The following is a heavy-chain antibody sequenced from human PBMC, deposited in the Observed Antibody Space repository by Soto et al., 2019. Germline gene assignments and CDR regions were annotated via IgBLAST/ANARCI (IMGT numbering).Heavy chain of an antibody. Sequence: EVQLVESGGGLVKPGGSLRLFCAASGFTFSSYNMMWVRQAPGKGLEWVSSISGGSTNIYYADSVKGRFTISRDNAKNSLYLQMNSLRAEDTAVYYCASVGRVDRSGEGWGPGTLVTVSS. J-gene: IGHJ4*02. D-gene: IGHD3-22*01. CDR3: ASVGRVDRSGEG. CDR1: GFTFSSYN. V-gene: IGHV3-21*01. CDR2: ISGGSTNI.